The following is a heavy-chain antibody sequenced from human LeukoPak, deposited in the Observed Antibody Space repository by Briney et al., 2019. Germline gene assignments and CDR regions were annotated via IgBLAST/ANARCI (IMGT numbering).Heavy chain of an antibody. J-gene: IGHJ5*02. D-gene: IGHD3-9*01. CDR2: IYHSGST. V-gene: IGHV4-4*02. CDR1: GFTVSRHY. Sequence: GSLRLSCAASGFTVSRHYMSWVRQAPGKGLEWIGGIYHSGSTNYNPSLKSRVTISVDKSRNQFSLKLSSVTAADTAVYYCANSLRYFDWPKHSWGQGILVTVSS. CDR3: ANSLRYFDWPKHS.